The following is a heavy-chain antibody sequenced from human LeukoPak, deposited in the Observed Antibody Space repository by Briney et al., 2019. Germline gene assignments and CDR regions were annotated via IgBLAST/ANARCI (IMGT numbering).Heavy chain of an antibody. V-gene: IGHV3-15*01. D-gene: IGHD3-22*01. CDR2: IKSKTDGGTT. J-gene: IGHJ4*02. CDR3: TTQGPTEYDSSGYPNFWYFDY. CDR1: GFTFSNAW. Sequence: GGSLRLSRAASGFTFSNAWMSWVRQAPGKGLEWVGRIKSKTDGGTTDYAAPVKGRFTISRDDSKNTLYLQMNSLKTEDTAVYYCTTQGPTEYDSSGYPNFWYFDYWGQGTLVTVSS.